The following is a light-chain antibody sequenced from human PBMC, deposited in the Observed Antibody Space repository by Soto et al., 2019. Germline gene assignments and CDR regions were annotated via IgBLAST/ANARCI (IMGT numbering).Light chain of an antibody. Sequence: DIQMTQSPSTLSASVGDRVTITCRASQSISAWLAWYQQKPGKAPRLLIYKASTLEIGVPSRFSGSGSGTEFTLTISSLQPDDVDIYYCQQYNDYSWTLGQGTKVDIK. V-gene: IGKV1-5*03. J-gene: IGKJ1*01. CDR2: KAS. CDR3: QQYNDYSWT. CDR1: QSISAW.